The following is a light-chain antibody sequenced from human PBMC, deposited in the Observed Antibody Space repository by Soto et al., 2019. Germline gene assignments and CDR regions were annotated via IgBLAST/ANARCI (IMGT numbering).Light chain of an antibody. CDR2: AAS. CDR1: QGISSY. V-gene: IGKV1-8*01. J-gene: IGKJ1*01. Sequence: AIRMTQSPSSFSASTGDRVTITCRASQGISSYLAWYQQKPGKAPKLLIYAASTLQSGVPSRFSGGGSGTEFILTISSLQPEDFATYFCQQYNSYSPWTFGQGTKVDIK. CDR3: QQYNSYSPWT.